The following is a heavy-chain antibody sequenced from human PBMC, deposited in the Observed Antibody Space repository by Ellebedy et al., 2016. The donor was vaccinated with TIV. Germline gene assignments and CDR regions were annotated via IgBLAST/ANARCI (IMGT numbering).Heavy chain of an antibody. D-gene: IGHD2-2*01. CDR1: GGSISSYY. V-gene: IGHV4-59*01. J-gene: IGHJ3*02. Sequence: SETLSLTXTVSGGSISSYYWSWIRQPPGKGLEWIGYIYYSGSTNYNPSLKSRVTISVDTSKNQFSLKLSSVTAADTAVYYCARAFTFRGQLLSDDAFDIWGQGTMVTVSS. CDR2: IYYSGST. CDR3: ARAFTFRGQLLSDDAFDI.